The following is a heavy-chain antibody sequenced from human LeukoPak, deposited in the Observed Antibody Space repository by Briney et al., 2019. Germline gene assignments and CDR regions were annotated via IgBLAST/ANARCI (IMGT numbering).Heavy chain of an antibody. CDR1: GGSFSGYY. J-gene: IGHJ5*02. Sequence: SETLSLTCAVYGGSFSGYYWSWIRQPPGKGLEWIGEINHSGSTNYNPSLKSRVTISVDTSKNQFSLKLSSVTAADTAVYYCARGEGNDFWFDPWGQGTLVTVSS. CDR2: INHSGST. CDR3: ARGEGNDFWFDP. V-gene: IGHV4-34*01. D-gene: IGHD3-3*01.